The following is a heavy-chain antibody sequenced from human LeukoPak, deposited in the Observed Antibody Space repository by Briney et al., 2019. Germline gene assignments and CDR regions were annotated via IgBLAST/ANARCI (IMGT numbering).Heavy chain of an antibody. Sequence: GFLRLFWSTAGINFSPFWQARVRPAPGKGAEGVAVIWSDGSNRYYGDPVKGRFTISRDNFQSTVYLQMNSLRAEDTAVYYCAKDAQRGFDYSNSLDNWGQGTLVTVSS. CDR3: AKDAQRGFDYSNSLDN. J-gene: IGHJ4*02. CDR2: IWSDGSNR. V-gene: IGHV3-33*06. D-gene: IGHD4-11*01. CDR1: GINFSPFW.